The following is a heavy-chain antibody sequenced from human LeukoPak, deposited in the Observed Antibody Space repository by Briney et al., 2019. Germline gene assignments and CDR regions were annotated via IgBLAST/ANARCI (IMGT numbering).Heavy chain of an antibody. J-gene: IGHJ6*03. Sequence: ASVKVSCKASGYTFTNYYMHWVRQAPGQGLEWMGLISPSGASTSYAQKFQGRVTMTRDVSTSTVYMELSSLRSEDTAVYYCARDPLDYDYVWGSYRSNMDVWGKGTTVTVSS. V-gene: IGHV1-46*01. D-gene: IGHD3-16*02. CDR1: GYTFTNYY. CDR2: ISPSGAST. CDR3: ARDPLDYDYVWGSYRSNMDV.